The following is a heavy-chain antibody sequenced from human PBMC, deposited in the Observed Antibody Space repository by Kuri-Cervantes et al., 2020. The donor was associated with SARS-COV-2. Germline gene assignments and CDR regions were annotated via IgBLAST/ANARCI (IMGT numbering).Heavy chain of an antibody. CDR3: ARSGKGNYYYYYMDV. J-gene: IGHJ6*03. CDR1: GGSFSDYY. CDR2: INHSGNT. Sequence: GSLRLSCAVYGGSFSDYYWSWVRQPPGKGLEWIGEINHSGNTDYDPSLKSRVTISVDTSKNQFSLKLSSVTAADTAVYYCARSGKGNYYYYYMDVWGKGTTVTVSS. D-gene: IGHD3-10*01. V-gene: IGHV4-34*01.